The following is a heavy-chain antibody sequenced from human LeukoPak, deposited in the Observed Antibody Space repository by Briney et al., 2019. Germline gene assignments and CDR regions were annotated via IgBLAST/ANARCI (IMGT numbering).Heavy chain of an antibody. Sequence: SETLSLTCTVSGGSISSYYWSWIRQPAGKGLEWIGRIYTSGSTNYNPSLKSRVTMSVDTSKNQFSLKLSSVTAADTAVYYCARESVYCGGDCYSVFDYWGQGTLVTVSS. CDR3: ARESVYCGGDCYSVFDY. CDR1: GGSISSYY. J-gene: IGHJ4*02. CDR2: IYTSGST. V-gene: IGHV4-4*07. D-gene: IGHD2-21*02.